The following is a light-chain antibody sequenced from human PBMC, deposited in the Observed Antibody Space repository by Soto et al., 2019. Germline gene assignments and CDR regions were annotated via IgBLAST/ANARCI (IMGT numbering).Light chain of an antibody. Sequence: EIVLTQSLDTLSLSPGERATLSCRASQSISTNLAWYQQKPGQAPRLLIFGASTRATGIPARFSGSGSGTEFTLTISSLQSEDFAVYYCQQYNNWPPITFGQGTRLEI. J-gene: IGKJ5*01. CDR1: QSISTN. CDR2: GAS. CDR3: QQYNNWPPIT. V-gene: IGKV3-15*01.